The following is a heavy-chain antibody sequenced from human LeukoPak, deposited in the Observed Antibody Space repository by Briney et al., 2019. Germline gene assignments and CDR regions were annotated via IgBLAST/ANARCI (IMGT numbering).Heavy chain of an antibody. J-gene: IGHJ4*02. CDR3: ARDNYGSGSYSMIDY. CDR2: IIPILGIA. V-gene: IGHV1-69*04. Sequence: SVKVSCKASEYTFTSYDINWVRQSPGQGLEWMGRIIPILGIANYAQKFQGRVTITADKSTSTAYMELSSLRSEDTAVYYCARDNYGSGSYSMIDYWGQGTLVTVSS. D-gene: IGHD3-10*01. CDR1: EYTFTSYD.